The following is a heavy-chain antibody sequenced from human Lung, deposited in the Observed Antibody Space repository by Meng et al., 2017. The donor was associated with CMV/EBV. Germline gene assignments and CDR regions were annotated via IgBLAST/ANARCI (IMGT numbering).Heavy chain of an antibody. D-gene: IGHD3-3*01. J-gene: IGHJ4*02. V-gene: IGHV1-18*01. CDR3: ARNTIFGVVIIPWFEY. CDR1: GYIFTNYG. CDR2: ISAYSGNT. Sequence: ASXXVSXKASGYIFTNYGISWVRQAPGQGLEWMGWISAYSGNTNFAQNLQGRVTMTTDTSTSTAYMELRSLRSDDTAVYYCARNTIFGVVIIPWFEYWCQGTXVTVSS.